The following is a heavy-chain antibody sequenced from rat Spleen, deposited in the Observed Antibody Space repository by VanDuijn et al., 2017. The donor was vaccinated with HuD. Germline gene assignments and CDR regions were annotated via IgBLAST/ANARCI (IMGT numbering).Heavy chain of an antibody. Sequence: EVQLVESGGGLVQPGRSLKLSCAASGFNFSDCYMAWVRQAPKNGLEWVASISWGGSSTYYPDNVKGRFTISRDNAKSTLYLQMDSLRSEDTASYYCARQYGGCDYWGQGVMVTVSS. J-gene: IGHJ2*01. CDR1: GFNFSDCY. V-gene: IGHV5-7*01. CDR2: ISWGGSST. CDR3: ARQYGGCDY. D-gene: IGHD1-11*01.